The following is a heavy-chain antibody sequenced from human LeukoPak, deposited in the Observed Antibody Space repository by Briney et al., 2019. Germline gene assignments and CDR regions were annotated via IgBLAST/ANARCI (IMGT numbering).Heavy chain of an antibody. CDR2: IHDSVNT. CDR3: ARGRITIFGVVTPHFDY. V-gene: IGHV4-59*01. J-gene: IGHJ4*02. Sequence: SETLSLTCTVSGGSISSYYWTWIRQSPGTGLEWIGYIHDSVNTDYNPSLKSRVTISVDTSNKQFSLKLKSVTAADTAVYYCARGRITIFGVVTPHFDYWGQGTLVTVSS. CDR1: GGSISSYY. D-gene: IGHD3-3*01.